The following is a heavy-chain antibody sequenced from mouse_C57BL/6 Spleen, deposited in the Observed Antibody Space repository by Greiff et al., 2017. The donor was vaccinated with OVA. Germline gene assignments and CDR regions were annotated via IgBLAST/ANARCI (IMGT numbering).Heavy chain of an antibody. J-gene: IGHJ4*01. CDR3: ARDGNYDYYAMDY. CDR2: ISYDGSN. CDR1: GYSITSGYY. D-gene: IGHD2-1*01. Sequence: DVKLVESGPGLVKPSQSLSLTCSVTGYSITSGYYWNWIRQFPGNKLEWMGYISYDGSNNYNPSLKNRISITRDTSKNQFFLKLNSVTTEDTATYYCARDGNYDYYAMDYWGQGTSVTVSS. V-gene: IGHV3-6*01.